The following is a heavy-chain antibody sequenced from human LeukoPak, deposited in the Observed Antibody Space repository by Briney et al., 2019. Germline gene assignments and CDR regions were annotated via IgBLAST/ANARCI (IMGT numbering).Heavy chain of an antibody. V-gene: IGHV4-34*01. Sequence: SETLSLTCGVYSGSFSGYYWSWIRQPPGKGLEWIGEINHSGSTNYNPSLKSRVTISVDTSKNQFSLKLSSVTAADTAVYYCARSSRSSSWFDPWGQGTLVTVSS. D-gene: IGHD6-6*01. CDR3: ARSSRSSSWFDP. CDR1: SGSFSGYY. CDR2: INHSGST. J-gene: IGHJ5*02.